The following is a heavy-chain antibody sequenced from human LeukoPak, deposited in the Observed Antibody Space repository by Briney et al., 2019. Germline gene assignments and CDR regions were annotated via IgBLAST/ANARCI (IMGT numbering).Heavy chain of an antibody. CDR3: ASAGRYCNGGSCYSKGFGY. CDR2: ISSSSSYI. CDR1: GFTFSSYS. J-gene: IGHJ4*02. V-gene: IGHV3-21*01. D-gene: IGHD2-15*01. Sequence: PGGSLRLSCAASGFTFSSYSMNWVRQAPGKGLEWVSSISSSSSYIYYADSVKGRFTISRDNAKNSLYLQMNSLRAEDTAVYYCASAGRYCNGGSCYSKGFGYWGQGTLVTVSS.